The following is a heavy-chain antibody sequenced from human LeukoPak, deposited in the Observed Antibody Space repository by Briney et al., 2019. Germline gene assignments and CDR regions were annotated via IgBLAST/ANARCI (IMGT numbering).Heavy chain of an antibody. CDR1: GGTFSSYA. V-gene: IGHV1-69*06. CDR2: IIPIFGTA. D-gene: IGHD3-22*01. J-gene: IGHJ4*02. Sequence: SVKVSCKASGGTFSSYAISWVRQAPGQGLEWMGGIIPIFGTANYAQKFQGRVTITADKSTSTAYMELSSLRSEDTAVYYCARGAVEYYDSSGYTFDYWGQGTLVTVSS. CDR3: ARGAVEYYDSSGYTFDY.